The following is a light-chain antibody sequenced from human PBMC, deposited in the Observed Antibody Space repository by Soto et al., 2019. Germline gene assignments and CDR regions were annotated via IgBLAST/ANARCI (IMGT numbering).Light chain of an antibody. CDR2: EVT. V-gene: IGLV2-14*01. Sequence: QSALTQPASVSGSPGQSITISCSGSSSDIGAYNYVSWYQHHPGKVPKVMIYEVTNRPSGVSSRFSGSKSGNTASLTISGLQAEDEADYYCSSHTSSSTLVFGGGTKVTVL. CDR3: SSHTSSSTLV. CDR1: SSDIGAYNY. J-gene: IGLJ3*02.